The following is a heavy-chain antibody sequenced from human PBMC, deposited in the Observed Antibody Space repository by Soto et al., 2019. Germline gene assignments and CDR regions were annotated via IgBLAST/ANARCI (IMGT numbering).Heavy chain of an antibody. Sequence: GGSLRLSCAASGFTFSSYSMNWVRQAPGKGLEWVSYISSSSTIYYADSVKGRFTISRDNAKNSLYLQMNSLRDEDTAVYYCARGRGNWYFDLWGRGTLVTVSS. V-gene: IGHV3-48*02. CDR2: ISSSSTI. D-gene: IGHD3-16*01. J-gene: IGHJ2*01. CDR3: ARGRGNWYFDL. CDR1: GFTFSSYS.